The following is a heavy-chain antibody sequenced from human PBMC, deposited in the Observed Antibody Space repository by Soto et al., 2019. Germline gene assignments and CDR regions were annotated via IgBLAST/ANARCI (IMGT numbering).Heavy chain of an antibody. CDR2: IYHSGST. CDR1: GGSISIGGYS. Sequence: SDTLSLTCAVSGGSISIGGYSWSWIRQPPGKGLEWIGYIYHSGSTYYNPSLKSRVTISVDRSKNQFSLKLSSVTAADTAVYYCASGLVTTLHYWGQGTLVTVS. V-gene: IGHV4-30-2*01. J-gene: IGHJ4*02. CDR3: ASGLVTTLHY. D-gene: IGHD4-17*01.